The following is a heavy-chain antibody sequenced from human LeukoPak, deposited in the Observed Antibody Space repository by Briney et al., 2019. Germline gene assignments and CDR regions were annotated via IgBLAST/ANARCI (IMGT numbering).Heavy chain of an antibody. J-gene: IGHJ6*02. CDR1: GFTFSSYA. Sequence: GGSLRLSCAASGFTFSSYAMHWVRQAPGKGLEWVAVIWYDGSNKYYADSVKGRFTISRDNSKNTLYLQMNSLRAEDTAVYYCARAGRTSSSGGSYCYYGMDVWGQGTTVTVSS. D-gene: IGHD6-6*01. CDR2: IWYDGSNK. V-gene: IGHV3-33*08. CDR3: ARAGRTSSSGGSYCYYGMDV.